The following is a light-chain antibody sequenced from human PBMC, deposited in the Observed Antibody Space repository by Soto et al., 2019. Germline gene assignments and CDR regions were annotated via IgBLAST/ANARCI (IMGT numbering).Light chain of an antibody. CDR1: SSAVGSYNL. CDR3: CSYAGSSTYV. CDR2: EVS. J-gene: IGLJ1*01. V-gene: IGLV2-23*02. Sequence: QSALTQPASVSGSPGQSITISCTGTSSAVGSYNLVSWYQQHPGKAPKPLIYEVSKRPSGVSNRFSGSKSGNTASLTISGLQAEDEADYYCCSYAGSSTYVFGTGTKLTVL.